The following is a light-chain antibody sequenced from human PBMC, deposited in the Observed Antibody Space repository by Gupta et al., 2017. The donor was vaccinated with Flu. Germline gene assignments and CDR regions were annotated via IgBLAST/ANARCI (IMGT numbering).Light chain of an antibody. CDR1: QSGRSK. Sequence: GTSLAAPGERATLSCSTRQSGRSKVACLQQKQAQTPRRLIYDDATRVTGIPPTLSGSGGAREVTLTISSRQQEECAAYYCQQYNNWPPLTFGEGTKLEIK. CDR2: DDA. V-gene: IGKV3D-15*01. J-gene: IGKJ4*01. CDR3: QQYNNWPPLT.